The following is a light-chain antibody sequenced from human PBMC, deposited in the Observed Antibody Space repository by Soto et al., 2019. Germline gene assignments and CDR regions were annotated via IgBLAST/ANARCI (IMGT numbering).Light chain of an antibody. CDR2: GAS. V-gene: IGKV3-20*01. CDR1: KSVSSSY. CDR3: QQYGSSPTFT. J-gene: IGKJ4*01. Sequence: IMFRQAPGTLSISPGERATVSCRASKSVSSSYLAWYQQKPGQAPRLLIYGASSRATGIPDRFSGSGSGTDFTLTISRLEPEDFAVYYCQQYGSSPTFTFGGGTKVDIK.